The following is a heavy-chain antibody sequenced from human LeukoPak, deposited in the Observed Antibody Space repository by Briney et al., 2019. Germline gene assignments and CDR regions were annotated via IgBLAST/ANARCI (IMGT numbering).Heavy chain of an antibody. Sequence: PGGSLTLSCAASGFTFDDFAMHWVRQAPGKGLEWVTGINWNGDRTVYADSVRGRFTIDRDNSKNFLYLEMNSLRPDDTALYFCTKDSGGSISSGSTFDYWGLGTLVTVSS. J-gene: IGHJ4*02. CDR1: GFTFDDFA. D-gene: IGHD3-16*01. V-gene: IGHV3-9*01. CDR3: TKDSGGSISSGSTFDY. CDR2: INWNGDRT.